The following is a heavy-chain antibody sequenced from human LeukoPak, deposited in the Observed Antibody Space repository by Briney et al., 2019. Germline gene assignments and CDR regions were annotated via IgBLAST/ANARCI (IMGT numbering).Heavy chain of an antibody. D-gene: IGHD4-17*01. CDR2: MSYDGSNK. CDR3: VRDRSAVRFYYFDY. V-gene: IGHV3-30-3*01. CDR1: GFTFSSYA. J-gene: IGHJ4*02. Sequence: GGTLRLSCAASGFTFSSYAMHWVRQAPGKGLDGVAVMSYDGSNKYYADSVKGRFTISRDNSKNTLYLHMNSLRAEDTAVYYCVRDRSAVRFYYFDYWDQGTLVTVSS.